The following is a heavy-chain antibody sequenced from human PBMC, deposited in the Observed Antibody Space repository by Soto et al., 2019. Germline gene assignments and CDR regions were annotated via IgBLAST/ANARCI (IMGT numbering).Heavy chain of an antibody. CDR1: GGSISGSY. J-gene: IGHJ6*02. Sequence: PSETLSLTCTASGGSISGSYWGWIRQPAGKGLEWIGRIYTSGNTNYNPSLKSRVTLSVDTSKNEFSLKLSSVTAADTAVYYCWGITSSLNYVCGMDVWGQGTTVTVSS. V-gene: IGHV4-4*07. D-gene: IGHD1-20*01. CDR2: IYTSGNT. CDR3: WGITSSLNYVCGMDV.